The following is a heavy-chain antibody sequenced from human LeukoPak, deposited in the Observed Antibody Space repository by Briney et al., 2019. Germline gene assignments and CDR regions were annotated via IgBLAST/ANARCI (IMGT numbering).Heavy chain of an antibody. J-gene: IGHJ4*02. D-gene: IGHD3-16*02. Sequence: VKVSCKASGYTFTGYYMHWVRQAPGQGLEWMGWINPNSGGTNYAQKFRGRVTMSRDTSTSTVYMELSSLRAEDTAVYYCAREDRHVPDYWGQGTLVTVSS. CDR1: GYTFTGYY. CDR2: INPNSGGT. V-gene: IGHV1-2*02. CDR3: AREDRHVPDY.